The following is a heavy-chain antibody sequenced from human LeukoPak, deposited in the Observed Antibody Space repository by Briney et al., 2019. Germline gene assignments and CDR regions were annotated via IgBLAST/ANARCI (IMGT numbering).Heavy chain of an antibody. V-gene: IGHV4-61*02. CDR1: GGSISSGSYY. CDR3: ARAYYDSSGYYPDAFDI. CDR2: IYTSGST. J-gene: IGHJ3*02. Sequence: SQTLSLTCTVSGGSISSGSYYWRWIRQPAGKGLEWIGRIYTSGSTNYNPSLKSRVTISVDTSKNQFSLKLSSVTAADTAVYYCARAYYDSSGYYPDAFDIWGQGTMVTVSS. D-gene: IGHD3-22*01.